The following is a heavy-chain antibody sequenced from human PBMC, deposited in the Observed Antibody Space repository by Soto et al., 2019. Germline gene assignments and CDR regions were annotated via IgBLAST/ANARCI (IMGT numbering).Heavy chain of an antibody. CDR1: GGTFSSYA. D-gene: IGHD3-22*01. J-gene: IGHJ4*02. CDR2: IIPIFGTA. CDR3: ARNYYYDSSGSYPYFDY. V-gene: IGHV1-69*06. Sequence: SVKLSCKASGGTFSSYAICWVRQDPGQGLEWMGGIIPIFGTANYAQKFQGRVTITADKSTSTAYMELSSLRSEDTAVYYCARNYYYDSSGSYPYFDYWGQGTLVTGSS.